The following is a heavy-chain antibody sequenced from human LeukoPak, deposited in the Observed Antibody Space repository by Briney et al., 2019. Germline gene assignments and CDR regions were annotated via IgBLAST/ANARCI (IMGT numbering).Heavy chain of an antibody. CDR2: ISSNGGST. J-gene: IGHJ3*02. CDR1: GFTFSSYA. Sequence: GGSLRLSCAASGFTFSSYAMHWVRQAPGKGLEYVSAISSNGGSTYYANSVKGRFTISRDNSKNTLYLQMGSLRAEDTAVYYCTRAGVTFDIWGQGTVVTVSS. V-gene: IGHV3-64*01. CDR3: TRAGVTFDI. D-gene: IGHD2-8*01.